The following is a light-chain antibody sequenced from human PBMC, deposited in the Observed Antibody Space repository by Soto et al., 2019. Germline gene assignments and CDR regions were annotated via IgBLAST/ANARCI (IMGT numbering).Light chain of an antibody. CDR3: QQYNTSPFT. V-gene: IGKV3-20*01. Sequence: EIVLTQSPGTLSLSPGERGTLSCRASQSVSSSYLAWYQQKPGQAPRLLIYGASSRATGIPDRFSGSGSATDFTLTISRLEPEDFAVYYCQQYNTSPFTFGQGTRLEIK. J-gene: IGKJ5*01. CDR1: QSVSSSY. CDR2: GAS.